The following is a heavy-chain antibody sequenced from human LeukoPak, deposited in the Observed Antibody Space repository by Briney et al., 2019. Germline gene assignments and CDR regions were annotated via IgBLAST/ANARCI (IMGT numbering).Heavy chain of an antibody. J-gene: IGHJ4*02. CDR3: ARDSLLWFGELLPIPFFDY. D-gene: IGHD3-10*01. CDR2: ISSSSSYI. V-gene: IGHV3-21*01. Sequence: GGSLRLSCAASGFTFGSYSMNWVRQAPGKGLEWVSSISSSSSYIYYADSVKGRFTISRDNAKNSLYLQMNSLRAEDTAVYYCARDSLLWFGELLPIPFFDYWGQGTLVTVSS. CDR1: GFTFGSYS.